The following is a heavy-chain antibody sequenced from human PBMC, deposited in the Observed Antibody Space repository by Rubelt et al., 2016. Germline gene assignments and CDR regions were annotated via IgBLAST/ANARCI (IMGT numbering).Heavy chain of an antibody. CDR1: GFIFSTYS. V-gene: IGHV3-7*05. Sequence: EVQVVESGEGLVQPGGSLRLSCAASGFIFSTYSMSWVRQAPGKGLEWVANIREDGNEKNYLDYVKGRFIIAGDNAKNARVLQMNSLRVEDTSIYYCVGRAWLEAWGQGTLITVSS. J-gene: IGHJ5*02. CDR2: IREDGNEK. CDR3: VGRAWLEA.